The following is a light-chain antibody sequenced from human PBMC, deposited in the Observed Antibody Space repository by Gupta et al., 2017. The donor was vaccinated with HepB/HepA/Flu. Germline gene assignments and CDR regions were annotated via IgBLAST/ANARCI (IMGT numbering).Light chain of an antibody. J-gene: IGKJ2*01. V-gene: IGKV1-5*03. Sequence: DIQMTHSPSTVSASVGDRVSITCRASQSISGWLAWYQQKPGQGPKLLIYKASSLEGGVPSRFSGTGSGAEFTLSISSLQPEDFSTYYCQQYNSYPYTFGQGTKLEIK. CDR1: QSISGW. CDR2: KAS. CDR3: QQYNSYPYT.